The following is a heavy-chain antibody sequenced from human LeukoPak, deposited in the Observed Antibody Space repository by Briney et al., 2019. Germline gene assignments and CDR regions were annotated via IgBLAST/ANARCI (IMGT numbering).Heavy chain of an antibody. CDR3: ARGPNTNSWLNWFDP. J-gene: IGHJ5*02. V-gene: IGHV1-2*02. CDR1: GYTFTGYY. D-gene: IGHD6-13*01. CDR2: INPNSGGT. Sequence: ASVKVSCKASGYTFTGYYMHWVRQAPGQGLEWMGWINPNSGGTNYAQKFQGRVTMTRDTSISTAYMELSRLGSDDTAVYYCARGPNTNSWLNWFDPWGQGTLVTVSS.